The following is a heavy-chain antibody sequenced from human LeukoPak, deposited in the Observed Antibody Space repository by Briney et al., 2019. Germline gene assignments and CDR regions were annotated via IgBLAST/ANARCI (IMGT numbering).Heavy chain of an antibody. CDR3: ARGDSLCFDY. D-gene: IGHD3-10*01. CDR2: ISSSSSTI. CDR1: GFTFSSYS. Sequence: GGSLRLSCAASGFTFSSYSMNWVRQAPGKGLEWVSYISSSSSTIYYADSVKGRFTISRDNAKNSLYLQMNSLRAEDTAVYYCARGDSLCFDYWGQGTLVTVSS. J-gene: IGHJ4*02. V-gene: IGHV3-48*01.